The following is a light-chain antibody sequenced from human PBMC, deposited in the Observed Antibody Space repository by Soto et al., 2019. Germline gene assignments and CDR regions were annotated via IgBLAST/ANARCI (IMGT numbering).Light chain of an antibody. V-gene: IGLV1-40*01. CDR2: GNS. CDR3: QSYASSRSGSV. J-gene: IGLJ3*02. Sequence: QSVLTQPPSLSGAPGERVTISCTGSRYSIGAGYDVHWYQQLPGTAPKPLIYGNSNRPSGATDRFSGSNSGTSASLAITGVEAEDEDDDYCQSYASSRSGSVFGGGTKLTVL. CDR1: RYSIGAGYD.